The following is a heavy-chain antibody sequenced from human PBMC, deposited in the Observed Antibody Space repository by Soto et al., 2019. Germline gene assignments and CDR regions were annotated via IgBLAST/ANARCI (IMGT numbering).Heavy chain of an antibody. J-gene: IGHJ4*02. CDR1: VFTFSSYA. D-gene: IGHD3-22*01. V-gene: IGHV3-30-3*01. Sequence: GGSLRLSCAASVFTFSSYAMHLVRQAPGKGLEWVAVISYDGSNKYYADSVKGRFTISRDNSKNTLYLQMNSLRAEHTAVYYCARGQVRYYYDSSGYFEYWGQGTMVTVSS. CDR2: ISYDGSNK. CDR3: ARGQVRYYYDSSGYFEY.